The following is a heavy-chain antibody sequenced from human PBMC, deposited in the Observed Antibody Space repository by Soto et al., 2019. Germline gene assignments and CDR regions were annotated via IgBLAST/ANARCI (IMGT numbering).Heavy chain of an antibody. Sequence: ASVKVSCKASGYTFTSYGISWVRQAPGQGLEWMGWISAYNGNTNYAQKLQGRVTMTTDTSTSTAYMELRSLRSDDTAVYYCARESTMVRGADYYYYMDVWGKGTTVTVSS. J-gene: IGHJ6*03. CDR1: GYTFTSYG. CDR2: ISAYNGNT. D-gene: IGHD3-10*01. V-gene: IGHV1-18*01. CDR3: ARESTMVRGADYYYYMDV.